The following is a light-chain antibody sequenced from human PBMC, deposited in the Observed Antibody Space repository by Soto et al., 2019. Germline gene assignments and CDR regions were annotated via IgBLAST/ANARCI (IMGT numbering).Light chain of an antibody. Sequence: EIVMTQSPATLSMSPGERATLSCRASQSVSSNFAWYQQKPGQAPGLLIYGASTRATGIPARFSGSGSGTEFTLTISSLQSEDFAVYYCQQYNNWPPRTFGQGTKVEIK. CDR2: GAS. V-gene: IGKV3-15*01. CDR3: QQYNNWPPRT. CDR1: QSVSSN. J-gene: IGKJ1*01.